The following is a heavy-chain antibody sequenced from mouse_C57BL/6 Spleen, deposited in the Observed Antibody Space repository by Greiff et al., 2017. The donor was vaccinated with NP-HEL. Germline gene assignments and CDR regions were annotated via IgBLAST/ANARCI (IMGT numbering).Heavy chain of an antibody. CDR3: ARRYDGYYLYAMDY. V-gene: IGHV5-4*03. J-gene: IGHJ4*01. CDR1: GFTFSSYA. Sequence: EVKLVESGGGLVKPGGSLKLSCAASGFTFSSYAMSWVRQTPEKRLEWVATISDGGSYTYYPDNVKGRFTISRDNAKNNLYLQMSHLKSEDTAMYYCARRYDGYYLYAMDYWGQGTSVTVSS. D-gene: IGHD2-3*01. CDR2: ISDGGSYT.